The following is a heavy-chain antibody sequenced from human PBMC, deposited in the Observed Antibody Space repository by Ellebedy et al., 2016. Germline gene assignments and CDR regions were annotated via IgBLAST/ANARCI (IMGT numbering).Heavy chain of an antibody. CDR3: ARTDWLLSEYYFDY. V-gene: IGHV5-51*01. D-gene: IGHD3-9*01. CDR1: GYSFTSYW. CDR2: IYPGDFDT. Sequence: GESLKISXKGSGYSFTSYWIGWVRKMPGKGLEWMGIIYPGDFDTRYSPSFQGQVTISADKSISTAYLQWSSLKASDTAMYYCARTDWLLSEYYFDYWGQGTLVTVSS. J-gene: IGHJ4*02.